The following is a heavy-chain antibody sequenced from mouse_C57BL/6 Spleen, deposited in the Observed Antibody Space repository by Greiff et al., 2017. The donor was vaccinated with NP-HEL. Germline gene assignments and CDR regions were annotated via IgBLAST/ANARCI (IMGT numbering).Heavy chain of an antibody. J-gene: IGHJ2*01. V-gene: IGHV5-6*01. D-gene: IGHD1-1*01. CDR2: ISSGGSYT. Sequence: EVHLVESGGDLVKPGGSLKLSCAASGFTFSSYGMSWVRQTPDKRLEWVATISSGGSYTYYPDSVKGRFTISRDNAKNTLYLQMSSLKSEDTAMYYCARQGTTTVDYFDYWGQGTTLTVSS. CDR1: GFTFSSYG. CDR3: ARQGTTTVDYFDY.